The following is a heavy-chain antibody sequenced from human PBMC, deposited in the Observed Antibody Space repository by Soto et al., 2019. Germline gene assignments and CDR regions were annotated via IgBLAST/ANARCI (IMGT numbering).Heavy chain of an antibody. J-gene: IGHJ6*02. CDR2: INPSGGST. V-gene: IGHV1-46*01. CDR3: ARAQERIMDYDFWSGPRGNYYYYYGMDV. D-gene: IGHD3-3*01. CDR1: GYTFTSYY. Sequence: ASVKVSCKASGYTFTSYYMHWVRQAPGQGLEWMGIINPSGGSTSYAQKFQGRVTMTRDTSTSTVYMELSSLRSEDTAVYYCARAQERIMDYDFWSGPRGNYYYYYGMDVWGQGTTVTVS.